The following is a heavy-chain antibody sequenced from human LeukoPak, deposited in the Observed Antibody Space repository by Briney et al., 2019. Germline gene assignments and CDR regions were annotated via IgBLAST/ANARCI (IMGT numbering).Heavy chain of an antibody. V-gene: IGHV4-4*02. CDR2: MHHSGST. J-gene: IGHJ4*02. Sequence: PSGTLSLTCAVSGGSISSSNWWNWVRQPPGKGLEWIGQMHHSGSTDCNPSLKRRVTISVDKSKNQFSLKLSSVTAADTAVYYCATSLAKKFDYWGQGTLVTVSS. CDR1: GGSISSSNW. CDR3: ATSLAKKFDY.